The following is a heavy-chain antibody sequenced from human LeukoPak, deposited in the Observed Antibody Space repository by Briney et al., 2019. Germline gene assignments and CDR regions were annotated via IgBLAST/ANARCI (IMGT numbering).Heavy chain of an antibody. CDR3: ARGTYYFPFDI. CDR1: GGSISSSSYY. V-gene: IGHV4-39*07. D-gene: IGHD3-10*01. Sequence: RSETLSLTCTVSGGSISSSSYYWGWIRQPPGKGLEWIGSIYYSGSTYYNPSLKSRVTISVDTSKNQFSLKLSSVTAADTAVYYCARGTYYFPFDIWGQGTMVTVSS. J-gene: IGHJ3*02. CDR2: IYYSGST.